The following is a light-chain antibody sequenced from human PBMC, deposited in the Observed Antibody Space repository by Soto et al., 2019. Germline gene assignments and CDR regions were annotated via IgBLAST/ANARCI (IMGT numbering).Light chain of an antibody. J-gene: IGKJ2*01. CDR2: DAS. CDR1: QSVSSY. CDR3: QQRSNCPPYT. V-gene: IGKV3-11*01. Sequence: EIVLTQSPATLSLSPGERATLSCRASQSVSSYLAWYQQKPGQAPRLLIYDASNRANGIPARFSGSGSGTDFTLTISSLVPEDFAVYYCQQRSNCPPYTFGQGTKLEIK.